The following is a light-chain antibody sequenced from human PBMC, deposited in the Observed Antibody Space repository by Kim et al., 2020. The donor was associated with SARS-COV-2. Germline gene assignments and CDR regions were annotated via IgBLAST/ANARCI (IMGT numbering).Light chain of an antibody. CDR2: DTS. Sequence: YPYEHATLSSRSSQSVSRGYLAWYQPKPGPSPRLLIYDTSSRATCIPDRFSGSGSGTDFTLTISRLEPEDFALYYCQQYGSSPRTFGQGTKVDIK. J-gene: IGKJ1*01. CDR1: QSVSRGY. V-gene: IGKV3-20*01. CDR3: QQYGSSPRT.